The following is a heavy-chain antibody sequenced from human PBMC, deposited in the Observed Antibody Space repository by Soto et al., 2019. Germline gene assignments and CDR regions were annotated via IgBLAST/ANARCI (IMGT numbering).Heavy chain of an antibody. CDR1: GFTFSSYA. CDR2: ISGSGGST. Sequence: EVQLLESGGGLVQPGGSLRLSCAASGFTFSSYAMRWVRQAPGKGLEWVSAISGSGGSTYYADSVKGRFTISRDNSKNTLYLQMNSLRAEDTAVYYCASTHLWSYGDYVHYWGQGTLVTVSS. CDR3: ASTHLWSYGDYVHY. J-gene: IGHJ4*02. D-gene: IGHD4-17*01. V-gene: IGHV3-23*01.